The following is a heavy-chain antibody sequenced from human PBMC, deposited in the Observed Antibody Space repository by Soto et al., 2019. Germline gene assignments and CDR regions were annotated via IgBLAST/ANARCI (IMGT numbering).Heavy chain of an antibody. CDR3: AKDRDYGGNPGGAWFDP. Sequence: QVQLVESGGGVVQPGRSLRLSCAASGFTFSSYGMHWVRQAPGKGLEWVAVISYDGSNKYYADSVKGRFTISRDNSKNTLYLQMNSLRAEDTAVYYCAKDRDYGGNPGGAWFDPWGQGTLVTVSS. CDR1: GFTFSSYG. D-gene: IGHD4-17*01. V-gene: IGHV3-30*18. CDR2: ISYDGSNK. J-gene: IGHJ5*02.